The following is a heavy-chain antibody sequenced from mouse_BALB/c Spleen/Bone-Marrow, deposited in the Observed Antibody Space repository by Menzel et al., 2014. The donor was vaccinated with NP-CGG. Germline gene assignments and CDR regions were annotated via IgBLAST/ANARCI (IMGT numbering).Heavy chain of an antibody. J-gene: IGHJ2*01. D-gene: IGHD4-1*01. CDR1: GFNIKDTY. V-gene: IGHV14-3*02. Sequence: EVQLQESGAELVKPGASVKLSCTASGFNIKDTYMHWVKQRPEQGLEWIGRIDPANGNTKYAPKFQGKATITADTSSNTAYLQVSSLTSEGTAVYFCASLTGTFDYWGQGPPLTASS. CDR3: ASLTGTFDY. CDR2: IDPANGNT.